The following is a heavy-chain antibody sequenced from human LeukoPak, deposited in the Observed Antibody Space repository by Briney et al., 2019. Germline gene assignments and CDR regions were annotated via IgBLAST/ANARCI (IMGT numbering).Heavy chain of an antibody. CDR1: GFTFSSYN. V-gene: IGHV3-30*18. CDR2: ISYDGSNK. J-gene: IGHJ4*02. D-gene: IGHD5-18*01. CDR3: AKDRLSGYSPIIDY. Sequence: PGGSLSLSCVASGFTFSSYNMNWVRQAPGKGLEWVTIISYDGSNKYYADSVKGRFTISRDNSKNTVYLQMNSLRAEDTAVYYCAKDRLSGYSPIIDYWGQGTLVTVSS.